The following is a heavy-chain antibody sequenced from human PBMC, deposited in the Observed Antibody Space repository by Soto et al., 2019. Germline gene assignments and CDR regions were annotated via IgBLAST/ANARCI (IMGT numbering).Heavy chain of an antibody. CDR2: IYYRGST. Sequence: QVQLQESGPGLVKPSQTLSLTCTVSGGSISSGGYYWSWIRQHPGKGLEWIGYIYYRGSTYYNATLKSRVHKSVDTSKNQFSLKLSSVTAADTAVYYCARDKGDYGDVGWFDPWGQGTLVTVSS. J-gene: IGHJ5*02. CDR1: GGSISSGGYY. D-gene: IGHD4-17*01. V-gene: IGHV4-31*03. CDR3: ARDKGDYGDVGWFDP.